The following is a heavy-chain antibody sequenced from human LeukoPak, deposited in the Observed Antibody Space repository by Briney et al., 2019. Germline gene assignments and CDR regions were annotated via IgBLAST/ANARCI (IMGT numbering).Heavy chain of an antibody. V-gene: IGHV5-51*01. CDR1: GYTFKNYW. CDR3: ARGGAVAATWLEF. CDR2: IDPGDSDT. D-gene: IGHD6-19*01. J-gene: IGHJ4*02. Sequence: GESLKIPCKGSGYTFKNYWIGWVLQTPATGLEWMGIIDPGDSDTRYSPSFQGQVIISADKSISTAYLQWSSLKASDTAIYYCARGGAVAATWLEFWGQGALVTVSS.